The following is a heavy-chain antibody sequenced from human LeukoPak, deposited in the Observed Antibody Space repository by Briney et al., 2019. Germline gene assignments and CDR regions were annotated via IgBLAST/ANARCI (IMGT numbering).Heavy chain of an antibody. CDR3: ARDGGDGYEYVH. CDR2: IYPRDFRT. Sequence: GESLKISCKTSGFTFTNFWIAWVRQMPGKGLEWMGIIYPRDFRTRYSRSFQGQVTMSADKSISTAYVQWNSLKASDTAMYYCARDGGDGYEYVHWGQGTLVTVSS. CDR1: GFTFTNFW. V-gene: IGHV5-51*01. D-gene: IGHD5-24*01. J-gene: IGHJ4*02.